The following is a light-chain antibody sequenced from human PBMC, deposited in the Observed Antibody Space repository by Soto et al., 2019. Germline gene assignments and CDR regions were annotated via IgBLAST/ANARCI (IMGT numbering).Light chain of an antibody. CDR3: QQYNNWPVT. Sequence: DVVLTQSPLSLPVTLGQPASISCRSSQSLVNSDGNTYLNWFQQRPGQSPRRLIYKVSNRDSGVPDRFSGSGSGTDFTLTINSLQSEDFAIYYCQQYNNWPVTFGGGTKVDI. CDR2: KVS. CDR1: QSLVNSDGNTY. J-gene: IGKJ4*01. V-gene: IGKV2-30*01.